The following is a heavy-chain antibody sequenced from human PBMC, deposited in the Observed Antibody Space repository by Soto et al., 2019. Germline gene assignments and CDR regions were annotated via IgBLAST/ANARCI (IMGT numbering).Heavy chain of an antibody. CDR2: ILPFFGTA. V-gene: IGHV1-69*14. Sequence: QVQLVQSGAEVKKPGSSVKVSCKASGGSFRREAINWLRQAPGQGPEWMGNILPFFGTADYAQKFQGRVTVTADMSTTTVYVELNSMRGEDTAVCYCARGQEFGGNSDAVDVWRQGTRVIVSS. CDR3: ARGQEFGGNSDAVDV. D-gene: IGHD2-15*01. CDR1: GGSFRREA. J-gene: IGHJ3*01.